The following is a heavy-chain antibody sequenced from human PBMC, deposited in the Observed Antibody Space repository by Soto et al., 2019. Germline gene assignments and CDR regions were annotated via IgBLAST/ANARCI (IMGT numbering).Heavy chain of an antibody. CDR3: ARQGAAVPTVPLIWFDP. D-gene: IGHD6-13*01. CDR1: GYFFAGYW. J-gene: IGHJ5*02. CDR2: IYPDNSNT. V-gene: IGHV5-51*01. Sequence: VQLVQSGTEVKKPGESLKISCKGSGYFFAGYWIAWLRQMPGKGLEWMGIIYPDNSNTKYSRSLQGQVTISADKSSSTAYLQWSSLKASDTAIYYCARQGAAVPTVPLIWFDPWGQGTLVTVSS.